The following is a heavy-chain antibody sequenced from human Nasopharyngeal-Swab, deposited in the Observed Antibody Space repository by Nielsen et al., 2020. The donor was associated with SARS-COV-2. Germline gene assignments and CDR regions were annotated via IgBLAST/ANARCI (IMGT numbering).Heavy chain of an antibody. CDR1: GFNFHTYD. Sequence: GESLKISCVASGFNFHTYDLHWVRKAPGKGLAWVAIISYDGSNQFYADSVKGRFTISRDNSKNTLCLTMNILRREDTAIYYCARGKDCVYYYYGMDVWGQGTTVTVSS. CDR2: ISYDGSNQ. V-gene: IGHV3-30*04. D-gene: IGHD2-21*02. J-gene: IGHJ6*02. CDR3: ARGKDCVYYYYGMDV.